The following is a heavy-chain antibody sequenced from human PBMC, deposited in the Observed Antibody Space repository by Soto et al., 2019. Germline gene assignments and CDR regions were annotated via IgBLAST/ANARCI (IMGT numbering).Heavy chain of an antibody. CDR1: GGSITDYY. CDR3: ARAFAGFGAYWYFDL. J-gene: IGHJ2*01. CDR2: GYHSVSI. V-gene: IGHV4-59*01. Sequence: SETLSLTCTVSGGSITDYYWSWIRQPPGKALEWIGYGYHSVSIHYNPSLKTRVTISVDTSENQFSLRLSSVTAADTAVYYCARAFAGFGAYWYFDLWGRGTLVTAPQ. D-gene: IGHD3-16*01.